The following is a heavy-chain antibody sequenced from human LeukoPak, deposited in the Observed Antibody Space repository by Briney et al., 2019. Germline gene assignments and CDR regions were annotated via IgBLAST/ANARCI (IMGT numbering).Heavy chain of an antibody. V-gene: IGHV1-46*01. D-gene: IGHD2-15*01. Sequence: ASVKVSCKASGYTFTGYYMHWVRQAPGQGLEWMGIINPSGGSTSYAQKFQGRVTMTRDTSTSTVYMELSSLRSEDTAVYYCARARGWFNWFDPWGQGTLVTVSS. CDR1: GYTFTGYY. J-gene: IGHJ5*02. CDR3: ARARGWFNWFDP. CDR2: INPSGGST.